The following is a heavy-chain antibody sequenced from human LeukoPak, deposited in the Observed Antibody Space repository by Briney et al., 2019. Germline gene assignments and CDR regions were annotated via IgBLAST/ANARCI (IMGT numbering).Heavy chain of an antibody. CDR3: VRDLDLGGYSSFEY. V-gene: IGHV3-74*01. J-gene: IGHJ4*02. CDR2: IKSDGSSS. D-gene: IGHD4-23*01. CDR1: GFTFSSYFW. Sequence: GGSLRLSCAASGFTFSSYFWMHWVRQAPGKGLVWVPRIKSDGSSSTYADFVKGRFTISRDNAKNSLYLQMNTLRAEDTAVYYCVRDLDLGGYSSFEYWGQGTLVTVSS.